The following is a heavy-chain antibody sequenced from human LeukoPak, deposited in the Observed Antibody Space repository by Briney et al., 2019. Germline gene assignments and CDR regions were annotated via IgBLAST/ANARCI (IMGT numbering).Heavy chain of an antibody. CDR3: ARDSGRPPTSFDY. D-gene: IGHD1-1*01. J-gene: IGHJ4*02. V-gene: IGHV1-69*04. CDR1: GGTFNHFG. CDR2: IIPVLDSA. Sequence: SVKVSCKASGGTFNHFGINWVRQAPGQGLEWMGRIIPVLDSAKYAPKIQDRVTTTADKSTSTAYMELNSLRSEDTAVYFCARDSGRPPTSFDYWGQGTLVTVSS.